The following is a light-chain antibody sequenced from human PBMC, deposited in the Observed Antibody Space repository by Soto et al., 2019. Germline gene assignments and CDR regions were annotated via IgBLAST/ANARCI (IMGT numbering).Light chain of an antibody. CDR3: QQYNNWPRT. Sequence: EIVLTQSPGTLSLSPGERATLSCRASQSISSSFLAWYQQRPGQSPRLIIYGASSRATGIPDRFSGSGSGTDFTLTISRLDLEDSAFYYCQQYNNWPRTFGQGTKVDIK. J-gene: IGKJ1*01. V-gene: IGKV3-20*01. CDR1: QSISSSF. CDR2: GAS.